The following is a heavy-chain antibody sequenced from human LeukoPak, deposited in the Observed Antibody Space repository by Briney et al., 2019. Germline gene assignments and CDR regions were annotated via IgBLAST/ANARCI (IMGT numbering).Heavy chain of an antibody. V-gene: IGHV1-2*02. Sequence: APVKVSCKASGYIFTDYYVYWVRQAPGQGLEWMGWINPNSGDTNYAQKFQGRVTMTRDTSISTAYMELSSLRSDDTAMYYCARMWSTATSGWNWFDPWGQGTLVTVSS. CDR1: GYIFTDYY. CDR3: ARMWSTATSGWNWFDP. D-gene: IGHD6-13*01. CDR2: INPNSGDT. J-gene: IGHJ5*02.